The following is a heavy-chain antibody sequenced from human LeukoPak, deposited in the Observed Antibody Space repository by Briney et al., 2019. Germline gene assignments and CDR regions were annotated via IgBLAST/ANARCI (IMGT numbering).Heavy chain of an antibody. CDR1: GGSFSGYH. J-gene: IGHJ5*02. CDR2: INHSGST. D-gene: IGHD4-17*01. V-gene: IGHV4-34*01. Sequence: PSETLSLTCAVYGGSFSGYHWSWIRQPPGKGLEWIGEINHSGSTNYNPSLKSRVTISVDTSKNQFSLKLSSVTAADTAVYYCARRAIPMTTVTTAWFDPWGQGTLVTVSS. CDR3: ARRAIPMTTVTTAWFDP.